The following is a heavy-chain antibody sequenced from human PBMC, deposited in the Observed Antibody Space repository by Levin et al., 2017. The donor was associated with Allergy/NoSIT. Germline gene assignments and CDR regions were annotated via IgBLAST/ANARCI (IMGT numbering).Heavy chain of an antibody. CDR3: AKRTSGKSGWFDW. J-gene: IGHJ4*02. CDR2: INDNDGST. Sequence: GGSLRLSCAASGFTFSTYAMSWVRQAPGRGLEWVSAINDNDGSTYYADSVKGRFTISRDNSRNTLYLQMNNLRDEDTAVYFCAKRTSGKSGWFDWWGQGPPVTVSS. D-gene: IGHD6-19*01. CDR1: GFTFSTYA. V-gene: IGHV3-23*01.